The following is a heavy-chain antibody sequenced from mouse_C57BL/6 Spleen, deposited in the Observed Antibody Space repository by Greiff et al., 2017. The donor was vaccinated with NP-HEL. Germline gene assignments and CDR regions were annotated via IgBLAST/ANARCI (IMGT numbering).Heavy chain of an antibody. CDR1: GYSITSGYY. J-gene: IGHJ4*01. D-gene: IGHD3-2*02. Sequence: EVKLVESGPGLVKPSQSLSLTCSVTGYSITSGYYWNWIRQFPGNKLEWMGYISYDGSNNYNPSLKNRISITRDTSKNQFFLKLNSVTTEDTATYYCARERLRPLYAMDYWGQGTSVTVSS. V-gene: IGHV3-6*01. CDR2: ISYDGSN. CDR3: ARERLRPLYAMDY.